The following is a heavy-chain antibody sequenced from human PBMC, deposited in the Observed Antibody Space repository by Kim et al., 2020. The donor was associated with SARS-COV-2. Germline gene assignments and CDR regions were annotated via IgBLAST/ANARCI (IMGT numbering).Heavy chain of an antibody. CDR2: IYYSGST. D-gene: IGHD2-2*01. J-gene: IGHJ6*02. Sequence: SETLSLTCTVSGGSISSYYWSWIRQPPGKGLEWIGYIYYSGSTNYNPSLKSRVTISVDTSKNQFSLKLSSVTAADTAVYYCARRGGVVPAARYGRSYYYYGMDVWGQGTTVTVSS. V-gene: IGHV4-59*08. CDR3: ARRGGVVPAARYGRSYYYYGMDV. CDR1: GGSISSYY.